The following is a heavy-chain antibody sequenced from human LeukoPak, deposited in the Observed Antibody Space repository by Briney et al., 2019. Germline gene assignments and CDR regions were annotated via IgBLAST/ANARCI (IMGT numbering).Heavy chain of an antibody. Sequence: TSETLSLTCAVYGGSFSGYYWSWIRQPPGKGLEWIGEINHSGSTNYNPSLKSRVTISVDTSKNQFSLKLSSVTAADTAVYYCARLSLEGSGYYRYYYYYYMDVWGQGTLVTVSS. CDR2: INHSGST. J-gene: IGHJ6*03. D-gene: IGHD3-3*01. V-gene: IGHV4-34*01. CDR3: ARLSLEGSGYYRYYYYYYMDV. CDR1: GGSFSGYY.